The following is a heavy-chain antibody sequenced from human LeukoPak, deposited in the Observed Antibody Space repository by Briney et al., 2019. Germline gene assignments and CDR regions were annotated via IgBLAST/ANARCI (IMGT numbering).Heavy chain of an antibody. CDR3: ARVPLVGATDYFDY. CDR2: INPNSGVT. V-gene: IGHV1-2*06. J-gene: IGHJ4*02. Sequence: VASVKVSCKASGYTFTGYHVHWVRQAPGQGLEWVGRINPNSGVTNYAQKFQGRVTMTRHTSITTAHMELSRLRSDDTAVYYCARVPLVGATDYFDYWGQGTLVTVSS. D-gene: IGHD1-26*01. CDR1: GYTFTGYH.